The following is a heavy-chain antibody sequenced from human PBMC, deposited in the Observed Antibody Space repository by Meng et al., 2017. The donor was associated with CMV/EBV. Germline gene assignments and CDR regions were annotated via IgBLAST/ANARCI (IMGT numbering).Heavy chain of an antibody. Sequence: SETLSLTCTVSGGSVSSGSYYWSWIRQPPGKGLEWIGYIYYSGGTNYNPSLKSRVIISVDTSKNQFSLKLSSVTAADTAVYYCARLLLAGDAFDIWGQGTMVTVSS. D-gene: IGHD3-3*02. CDR2: IYYSGGT. J-gene: IGHJ3*02. CDR1: GGSVSSGSYY. CDR3: ARLLLAGDAFDI. V-gene: IGHV4-61*01.